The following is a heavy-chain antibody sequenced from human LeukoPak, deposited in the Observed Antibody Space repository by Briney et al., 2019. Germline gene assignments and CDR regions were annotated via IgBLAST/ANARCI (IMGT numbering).Heavy chain of an antibody. V-gene: IGHV4-4*07. CDR1: GGSISYFY. J-gene: IGHJ4*02. CDR3: ARDRWELRLFDY. D-gene: IGHD1-26*01. Sequence: SETLSLTCTVSGGSISYFYWSWIRQPAGKGLEWIGRIYTSGSTNYNPSLKSRVTMSVDTSKNQFSLKLSSVTAADTAVYYCARDRWELRLFDYWGQGTLVTVSS. CDR2: IYTSGST.